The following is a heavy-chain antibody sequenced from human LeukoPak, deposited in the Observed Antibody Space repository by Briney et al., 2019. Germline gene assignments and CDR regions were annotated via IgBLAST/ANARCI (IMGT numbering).Heavy chain of an antibody. CDR2: IIPIFGTA. D-gene: IGHD2-21*02. CDR1: GGTFSSYA. J-gene: IGHJ3*02. V-gene: IGHV1-69*06. CDR3: AREWTEGTVTANWAFDI. Sequence: ASVKVSCKASGGTFSSYAISWVRQAPGQGLECMGGIIPIFGTANYAQKFRGRVTMTGDTSTSTVYMELSSLRSDDTAVYYCAREWTEGTVTANWAFDIWGQGTMVTVSS.